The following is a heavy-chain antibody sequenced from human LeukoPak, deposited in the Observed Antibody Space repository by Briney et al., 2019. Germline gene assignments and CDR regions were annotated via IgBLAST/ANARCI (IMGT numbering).Heavy chain of an antibody. V-gene: IGHV1-18*01. J-gene: IGHJ5*02. D-gene: IGHD1-26*01. CDR3: ARDYEGATRRDLFDP. Sequence: ASVKVSCKASGYTFTNYGISWVRQAPGQGLEWMGWIGTYDGDTNFAQRVEGRVTLTIDTSTNTAYMELRSLRSDDTAMYYCARDYEGATRRDLFDPGGQGTLVTVSS. CDR1: GYTFTNYG. CDR2: IGTYDGDT.